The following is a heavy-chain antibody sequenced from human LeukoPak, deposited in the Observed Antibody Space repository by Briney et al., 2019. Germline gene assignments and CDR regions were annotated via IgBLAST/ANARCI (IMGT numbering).Heavy chain of an antibody. V-gene: IGHV5-51*01. CDR2: FYPGECGT. CDR1: GCIFTSYW. CDR3: ARRWVAGYGPVLDY. Sequence: GGSLQSSFKASGCIFTSYWSGWGRQLPGKGREGLGIFYPGECGTRYSPPCEGGVTISAKKSTNNSFLQWMNMETADTAMYYCARRWVAGYGPVLDYWGQGTLVTVSS. J-gene: IGHJ4*02. D-gene: IGHD6-19*01.